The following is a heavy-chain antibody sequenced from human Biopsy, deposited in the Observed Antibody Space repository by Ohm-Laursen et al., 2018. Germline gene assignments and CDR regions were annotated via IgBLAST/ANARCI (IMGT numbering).Heavy chain of an antibody. V-gene: IGHV4-4*07. CDR2: IYSSGGS. D-gene: IGHD6-19*01. Sequence: GTLSLTCSVSGGSTNDYFWSWIRQPAGETLEWIGRIYSSGGSSYNPSLKSRISMSMDTSNNQFSLTLTSVTAADTAVYHCARTLGKAVAGRFLDLWGRGTLVTVSS. CDR1: GGSTNDYF. CDR3: ARTLGKAVAGRFLDL. J-gene: IGHJ2*01.